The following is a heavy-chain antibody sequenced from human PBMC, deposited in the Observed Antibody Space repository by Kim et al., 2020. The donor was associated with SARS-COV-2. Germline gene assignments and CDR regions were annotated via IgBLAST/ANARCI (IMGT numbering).Heavy chain of an antibody. CDR1: GGSINSDH. D-gene: IGHD2-21*02. Sequence: SATLSLTCTVSGGSINSDHWSWIRQPPGKGLEWIGYVYYTGSTNYNPSLKSRVTMSVDTSKNQFSLRLRSVTAADTAVYYCARSVDFGDADYNWYFDLWG. J-gene: IGHJ2*01. CDR2: VYYTGST. CDR3: ARSVDFGDADYNWYFDL. V-gene: IGHV4-59*01.